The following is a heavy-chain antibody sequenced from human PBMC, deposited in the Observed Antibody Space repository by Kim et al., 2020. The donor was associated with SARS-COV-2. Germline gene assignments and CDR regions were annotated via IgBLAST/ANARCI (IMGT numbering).Heavy chain of an antibody. J-gene: IGHJ3*02. CDR2: IFYTGRT. D-gene: IGHD1-1*01. Sequence: SETLSLTCTVSGGSISSHYWSWTRQPPGKQLEWIGHIFYTGRTSYNPSLRSRVTISIDTSKNQFSLNLTSVTDADTALYFCARTRDAYNWDALNIWGQGTMVSVSS. V-gene: IGHV4-59*11. CDR3: ARTRDAYNWDALNI. CDR1: GGSISSHY.